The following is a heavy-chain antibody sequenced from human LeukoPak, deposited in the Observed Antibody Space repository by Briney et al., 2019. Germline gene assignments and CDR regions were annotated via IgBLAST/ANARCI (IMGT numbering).Heavy chain of an antibody. CDR3: AREGNWNDGAFDI. CDR1: GGSFSGYY. CDR2: INHSGST. D-gene: IGHD1-20*01. J-gene: IGHJ3*02. V-gene: IGHV4-34*01. Sequence: PSETLSLTCAVYGGSFSGYYWSWIRQPPGKGLEWIGEINHSGSTNYNPSLKSRVTISVDTSKNQFSLKLSSVTAADTAVYYCAREGNWNDGAFDIWGQGTMITVSS.